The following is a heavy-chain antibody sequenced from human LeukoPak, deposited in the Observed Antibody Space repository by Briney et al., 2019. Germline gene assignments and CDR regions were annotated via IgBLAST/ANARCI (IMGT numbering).Heavy chain of an antibody. J-gene: IGHJ4*02. V-gene: IGHV3-74*01. D-gene: IGHD2-15*01. CDR3: AKGDHASSWYSLPDY. CDR1: GFTFSSYW. CDR2: INGDGSIT. Sequence: GGSLRLSCAASGFTFSSYWMHWVRQAPGKGLVWVSRINGDGSITTYADSVKGRFTISRDNSKSTLFLHMTSLRTEDTAIYYCAKGDHASSWYSLPDYWGQGTLVTVSS.